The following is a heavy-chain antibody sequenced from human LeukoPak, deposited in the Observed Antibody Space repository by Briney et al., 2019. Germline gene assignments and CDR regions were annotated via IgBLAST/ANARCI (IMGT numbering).Heavy chain of an antibody. J-gene: IGHJ4*02. D-gene: IGHD5-24*01. V-gene: IGHV3-30-3*01. CDR2: ISYGGSNK. Sequence: GGSLRLSCAASGFTFSSYAMHWVRQAPGKGLEWVAVISYGGSNKHYADSVKGRFTISRDNSKNTLYLQMNSLRAEDTAVYYCARDRTRDGYIQGRVFDYWGQGTLVTVSS. CDR3: ARDRTRDGYIQGRVFDY. CDR1: GFTFSSYA.